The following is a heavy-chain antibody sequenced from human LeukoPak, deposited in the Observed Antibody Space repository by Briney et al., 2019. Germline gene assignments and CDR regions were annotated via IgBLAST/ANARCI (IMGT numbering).Heavy chain of an antibody. CDR2: ISGSGGST. Sequence: GSLRLSCAASGFTFSSYAMSWVRQAPGKGLEWVPAISGSGGSTYYADSVKGRFTISRDNSKNTLYLQMNSLRAEDTAVYYCAKGHHDYGDYYDYWGQRTLVTVSS. V-gene: IGHV3-23*01. D-gene: IGHD4-17*01. J-gene: IGHJ4*02. CDR3: AKGHHDYGDYYDY. CDR1: GFTFSSYA.